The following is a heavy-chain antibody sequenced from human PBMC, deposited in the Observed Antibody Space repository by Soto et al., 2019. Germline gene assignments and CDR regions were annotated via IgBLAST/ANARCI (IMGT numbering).Heavy chain of an antibody. D-gene: IGHD3-22*01. CDR1: GGTFSSYA. CDR3: ARDDYYDSSGYTLTAFDI. J-gene: IGHJ3*02. CDR2: IIPIFGTA. V-gene: IGHV1-69*01. Sequence: QVQLVQSGAEVKKPGSSVKVSCKASGGTFSSYAISWVRQAPGQGLEWMGGIIPIFGTANYAQKFQGRVTMTADESTSTAYMELSSLRSEDTAVYYCARDDYYDSSGYTLTAFDIWGQGTMVTVSS.